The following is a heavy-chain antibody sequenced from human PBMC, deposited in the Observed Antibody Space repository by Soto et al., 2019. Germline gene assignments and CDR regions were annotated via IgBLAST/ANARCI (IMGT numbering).Heavy chain of an antibody. CDR1: GFTFSDYY. CDR2: ISSGAITI. V-gene: IGHV3-11*01. J-gene: IGHJ4*02. CDR3: AGQYSSSSVEF. Sequence: GGSLRLSCAASGFTFSDYYMNWIRQAPGKGLEWVSYISSGAITIYYADSVEGRFTISRDNAKNSLYLQMNSLRAEDTAVYYCAGQYSSSSVEFWGQGTLVTVSS. D-gene: IGHD6-6*01.